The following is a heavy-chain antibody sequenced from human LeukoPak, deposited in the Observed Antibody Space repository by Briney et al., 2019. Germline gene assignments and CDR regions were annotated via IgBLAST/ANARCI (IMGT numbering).Heavy chain of an antibody. J-gene: IGHJ4*02. Sequence: GGSLRLSCAASGFTFSSYAMHWVRQAPGKGLEWVAVISYDGSNKYYADSVKGRFTISRDNSKNTLYLQMNSLRAEDTAVYYCARDPSVGRTLVVTAISPYFYYWGQGTLVTVSS. D-gene: IGHD2-21*02. V-gene: IGHV3-30*01. CDR3: ARDPSVGRTLVVTAISPYFYY. CDR2: ISYDGSNK. CDR1: GFTFSSYA.